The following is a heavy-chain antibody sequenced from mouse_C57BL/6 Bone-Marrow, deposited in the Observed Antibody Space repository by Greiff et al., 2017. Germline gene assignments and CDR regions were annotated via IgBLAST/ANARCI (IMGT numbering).Heavy chain of an antibody. J-gene: IGHJ2*01. D-gene: IGHD1-1*01. CDR1: GYAFSSSW. V-gene: IGHV1-82*01. Sequence: QVQLKQSGPELVKPGASVKISCKASGYAFSSSWMNWVKQRPGKGLEGIGRISPGDGDTNYNRKFKGKATLTADKSSSTAYMQLSSLPCEYSAVYFCARCPYYGSSFVDYGGQGTTLPVSS. CDR3: ARCPYYGSSFVDY. CDR2: ISPGDGDT.